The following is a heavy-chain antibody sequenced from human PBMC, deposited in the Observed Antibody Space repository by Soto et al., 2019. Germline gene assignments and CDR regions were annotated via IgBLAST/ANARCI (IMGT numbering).Heavy chain of an antibody. CDR2: ISSGGST. J-gene: IGHJ4*02. Sequence: EVQLVESGGGLVQPGGFLRLSCAASGFTVSNLYMTWVRQAPGKGLQWVAVISSGGSTYYADSVKGRFTISRDNSKNTLYLEMNSLRAEDTAVYYCARDTLGGAYDFLHGGQGTLVTVSS. CDR1: GFTVSNLY. D-gene: IGHD3-3*01. CDR3: ARDTLGGAYDFLH. V-gene: IGHV3-66*01.